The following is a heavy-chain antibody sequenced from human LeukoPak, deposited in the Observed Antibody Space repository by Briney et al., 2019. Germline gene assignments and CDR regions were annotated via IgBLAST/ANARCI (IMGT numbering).Heavy chain of an antibody. CDR3: ARSGWPYYFDY. J-gene: IGHJ4*02. CDR1: GFTFSSYW. D-gene: IGHD3-22*01. V-gene: IGHV3-74*01. Sequence: GGSLRLSCAASGFTFSSYWMHWVRHAPGKGLVWVSRIHSDGSSTSYADSARGRFTISRDDAKSTLYLQMNSLRAEDTAVYYCARSGWPYYFDYWGQGTLVTVSS. CDR2: IHSDGSST.